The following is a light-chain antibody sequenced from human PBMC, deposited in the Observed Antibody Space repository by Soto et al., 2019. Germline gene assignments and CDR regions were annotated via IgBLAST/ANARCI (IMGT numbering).Light chain of an antibody. CDR3: QSYDNSLSGWL. CDR1: SSNIGAGYD. Sequence: QSVLTQPPSVSGAPGQRVTISCTGSSSNIGAGYDVHWYQQLPGTAPKLLISGDTNRPSGVPDRFSGSRSGTSASLAITGLQDEDEYDYYCQSYDNSLSGWLFGGGTQLTVL. CDR2: GDT. V-gene: IGLV1-40*01. J-gene: IGLJ2*01.